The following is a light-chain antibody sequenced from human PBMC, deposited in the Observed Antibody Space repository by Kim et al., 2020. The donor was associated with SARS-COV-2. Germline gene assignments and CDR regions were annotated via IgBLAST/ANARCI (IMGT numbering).Light chain of an antibody. CDR2: KAS. J-gene: IGKJ2*01. Sequence: DIQMTQSPSTLSASVGDSVTFTCRASQSISSWLAWYQQKPGKAPDLLIYKASTLESGVPSRFSGSGSGTEFTLTISSLQRDDFATYYCQQYKSYPYTFGQGTKLEI. CDR1: QSISSW. V-gene: IGKV1-5*03. CDR3: QQYKSYPYT.